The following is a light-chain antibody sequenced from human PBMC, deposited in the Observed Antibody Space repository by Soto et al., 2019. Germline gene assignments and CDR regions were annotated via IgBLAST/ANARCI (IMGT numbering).Light chain of an antibody. V-gene: IGLV2-14*01. J-gene: IGLJ1*01. CDR3: SSYTSSSTLV. Sequence: QSALTQPASVSGSPGQSITISCTGTSRDVGGYDYVSWYQQHPGIAPKLMIYEVSNRPAGVSNHFSGSKSGNTAYMTISGLQPEDEADYYCSSYTSSSTLVFGTGTKVT. CDR1: SRDVGGYDY. CDR2: EVS.